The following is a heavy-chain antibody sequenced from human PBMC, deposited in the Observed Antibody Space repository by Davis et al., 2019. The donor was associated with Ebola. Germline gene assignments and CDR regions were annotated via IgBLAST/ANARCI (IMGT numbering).Heavy chain of an antibody. CDR1: GFTFSPYG. J-gene: IGHJ2*01. Sequence: GESLKISCAASGFTFSPYGMNWVRQAPGKGLEWVALIFFDGSNEEYSDSVRGRFTVSRDNSNNRVYLQMNNLRDEDTAMYYCARDVGPTGDGHFDLWGRGTLVTVSS. CDR3: ARDVGPTGDGHFDL. V-gene: IGHV3-33*08. D-gene: IGHD7-27*01. CDR2: IFFDGSNE.